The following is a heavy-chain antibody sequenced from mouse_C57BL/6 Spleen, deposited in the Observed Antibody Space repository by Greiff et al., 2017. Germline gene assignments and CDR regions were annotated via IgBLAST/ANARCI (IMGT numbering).Heavy chain of an antibody. CDR1: GFSLTSYG. Sequence: VKLMESGPGLVQPSQSLSITCTVSGFSLTSYGVHWVRQPPGKGMEWLGVIWSGGSPDYNAAFISRLSISKDNSKSQVFFKMNSMQADDTAIYSCAKQGPYYAMDYWGQGTSVTVSS. CDR3: AKQGPYYAMDY. CDR2: IWSGGSP. J-gene: IGHJ4*01. V-gene: IGHV2-4*01.